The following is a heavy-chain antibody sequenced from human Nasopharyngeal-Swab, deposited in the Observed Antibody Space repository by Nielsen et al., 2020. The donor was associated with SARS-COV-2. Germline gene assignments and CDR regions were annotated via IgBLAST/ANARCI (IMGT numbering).Heavy chain of an antibody. D-gene: IGHD4-17*01. J-gene: IGHJ5*02. CDR3: AKGKNYGDPSSYNWFDP. Sequence: WIRQPPGKGLEWVSAISGSGGSTYYADSVKGRFTISRDNSKNTLHLQMNSLRAEDTAVYYCAKGKNYGDPSSYNWFDPWGQGTLVTVSS. V-gene: IGHV3-23*01. CDR2: ISGSGGST.